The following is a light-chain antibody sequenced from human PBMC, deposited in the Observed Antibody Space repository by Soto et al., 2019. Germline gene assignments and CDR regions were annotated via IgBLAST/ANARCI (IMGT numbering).Light chain of an antibody. CDR1: QSVSSN. V-gene: IGKV3-15*01. CDR2: GAS. J-gene: IGKJ1*01. Sequence: EIVMTQSPATLSVSPGERATLSCRASQSVSSNLAWYQQKPGQAPRLLIYGASTRATGIPARFSGSGSGTEFTLTISGLQSEDFALYYCQQYNDWPRTFGQGTKVDIK. CDR3: QQYNDWPRT.